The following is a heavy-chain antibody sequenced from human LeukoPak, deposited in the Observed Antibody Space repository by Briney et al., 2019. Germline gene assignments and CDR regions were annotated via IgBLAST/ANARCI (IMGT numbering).Heavy chain of an antibody. J-gene: IGHJ5*02. Sequence: QPGGSLRLSCAASGFTFSSYWMHWVRQAPGKGLVWVSRINSDGSSTSYADSVKGRFTISRDNAKNTLYLQMNSLRAEDTAVYYCARGRRRITIFGVVINVLPKNNWFDPWGQGTLVTVSS. CDR3: ARGRRRITIFGVVINVLPKNNWFDP. V-gene: IGHV3-74*01. CDR1: GFTFSSYW. D-gene: IGHD3-3*01. CDR2: INSDGSST.